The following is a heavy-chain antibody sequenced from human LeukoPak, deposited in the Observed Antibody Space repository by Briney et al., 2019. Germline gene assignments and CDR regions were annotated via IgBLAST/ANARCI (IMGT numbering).Heavy chain of an antibody. CDR1: GFSFSDYY. CDR2: ISSSASII. J-gene: IGHJ6*02. V-gene: IGHV3-11*01. CDR3: ARGHYGLDL. Sequence: GGSLRLSWAASGFSFSDYYMSWIRQAPGRGLEWVSYISSSASIIYYADSMKGRFTISRDNAKKSLYLQMNSLRAEDTAVYYCARGHYGLDLWGQGTTVTVSS.